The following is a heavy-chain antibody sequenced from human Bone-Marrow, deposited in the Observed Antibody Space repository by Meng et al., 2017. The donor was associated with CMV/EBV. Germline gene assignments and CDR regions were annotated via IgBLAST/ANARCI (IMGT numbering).Heavy chain of an antibody. CDR2: IYYSGST. CDR1: GGSISSSSYY. Sequence: SETLSLTCTVSGGSISSSSYYWGWIRQPPGKGLEWIGSIYYSGSTYYNPSLKSRVTISVDTSKNQFSLKLSSVTAADTAVYYCARGWELAPVDYWGQGTLVTVSS. J-gene: IGHJ4*02. D-gene: IGHD1-26*01. CDR3: ARGWELAPVDY. V-gene: IGHV4-39*07.